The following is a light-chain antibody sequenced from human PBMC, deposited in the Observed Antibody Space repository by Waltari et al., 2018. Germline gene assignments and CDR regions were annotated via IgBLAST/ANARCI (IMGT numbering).Light chain of an antibody. V-gene: IGLV1-40*01. CDR3: QSYDSSLSGSYV. Sequence: QSVLTQPPSVSGPPGQRVTISCTGSSSNIGAGYAVHRYQQLPGTAPKLLIYGNSNRPSGVPDRFSGSKSGTSASLAITGLQAEDEADYYCQSYDSSLSGSYVFGTGTKVTVL. J-gene: IGLJ1*01. CDR2: GNS. CDR1: SSNIGAGYA.